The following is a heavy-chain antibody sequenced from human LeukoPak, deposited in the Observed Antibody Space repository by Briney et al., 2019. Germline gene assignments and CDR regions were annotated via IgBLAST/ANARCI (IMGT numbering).Heavy chain of an antibody. D-gene: IGHD2-2*01. J-gene: IGHJ6*02. CDR2: IYTSGST. V-gene: IGHV4-4*07. CDR3: AREGYCSSTSCIGLYYYYYGMDV. Sequence: SETLSLTCTVSGGSISSYYWSWIRQPAGKGLEWIGRIYTSGSTNYNPSLKSRVTMSVDTSKNQFSLKLSSVTAADTAVYYCAREGYCSSTSCIGLYYYYYGMDVWGQGTTVTVSS. CDR1: GGSISSYY.